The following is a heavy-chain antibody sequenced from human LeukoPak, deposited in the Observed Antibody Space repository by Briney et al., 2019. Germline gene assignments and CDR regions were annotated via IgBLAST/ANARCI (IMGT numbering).Heavy chain of an antibody. CDR3: AREIRGVILD. D-gene: IGHD3-10*01. CDR1: GYTFTSYG. Sequence: ASVKVSCKASGYTFTSYGISWVRQAPGQGLEWVGWISAYNAYTNYAQKLQGRVTMTTDTSTSTAYMELRSLRSDDTAVYYCAREIRGVILDWGQGTLVTVSS. CDR2: ISAYNAYT. J-gene: IGHJ4*02. V-gene: IGHV1-18*01.